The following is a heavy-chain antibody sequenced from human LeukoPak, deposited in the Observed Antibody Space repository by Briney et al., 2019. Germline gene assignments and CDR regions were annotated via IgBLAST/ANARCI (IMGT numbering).Heavy chain of an antibody. J-gene: IGHJ4*02. Sequence: EASVKVSCKASRYTFTGYYMHWVRQAPGQGLEWMGGIIPIFGTANYAQKFQGRVTITADESTSTAYMELSRLRSEDTAVYYCARGSSRAPLTREGYCSGGSCYVSNFDYWGQGTLVTVSS. V-gene: IGHV1-69*13. CDR1: RYTFTGYY. D-gene: IGHD2-15*01. CDR3: ARGSSRAPLTREGYCSGGSCYVSNFDY. CDR2: IIPIFGTA.